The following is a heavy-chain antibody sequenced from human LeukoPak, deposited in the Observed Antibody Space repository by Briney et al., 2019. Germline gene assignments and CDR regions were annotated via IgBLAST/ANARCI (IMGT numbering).Heavy chain of an antibody. CDR3: ASSGGSLYFQY. CDR2: IYYSGST. CDR1: GGSISSYY. J-gene: IGHJ1*01. Sequence: SETLSLTCTVSGGSISSYYWSWIRQPPGKGLEWIGYIYYSGSTNYNPSLKSRVTISVDTSKNQFSLKLRSVTAADTAVYYCASSGGSLYFQYWGQGTLVTVSS. V-gene: IGHV4-59*01. D-gene: IGHD2-15*01.